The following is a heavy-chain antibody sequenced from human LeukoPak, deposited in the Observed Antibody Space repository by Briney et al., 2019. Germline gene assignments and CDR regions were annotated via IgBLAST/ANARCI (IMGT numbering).Heavy chain of an antibody. D-gene: IGHD6-19*01. CDR3: ARDRYSSGFDAFDI. J-gene: IGHJ3*02. V-gene: IGHV3-30*04. CDR1: GFTFSSYA. CDR2: ISYDGSNK. Sequence: PGGSLRLSCAASGFTFSSYAMHWVRQAPGKGLEWVAVISYDGSNKYYADSVKGRFTISRDNSKNTLYLQMNSLRAEDTAVYYCARDRYSSGFDAFDIWGQGTMVTVSS.